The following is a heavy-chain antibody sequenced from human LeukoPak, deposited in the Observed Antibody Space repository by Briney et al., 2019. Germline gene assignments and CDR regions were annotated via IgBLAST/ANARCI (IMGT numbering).Heavy chain of an antibody. J-gene: IGHJ6*03. CDR3: ARHVVVVVPAASENYYYYMDV. D-gene: IGHD2-2*01. V-gene: IGHV5-51*01. CDR1: GYSFTSYW. CDR2: IYPGDSDT. Sequence: GESLKISCQGSGYSFTSYWIGWVRQMPGKGLEWMGIIYPGDSDTRYSPSFQGQVTISADKSISTAYLQWSSLKASDTAMYYCARHVVVVVPAASENYYYYMDVWGKGTTVTTSS.